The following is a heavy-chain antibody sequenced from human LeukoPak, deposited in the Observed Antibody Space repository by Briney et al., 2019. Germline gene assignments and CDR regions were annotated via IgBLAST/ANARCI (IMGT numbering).Heavy chain of an antibody. CDR2: IWYDGSNK. D-gene: IGHD5-24*01. CDR1: GFTFSSYG. Sequence: GGSLRLSCAASGFTFSSYGMHWVRQAPGKGLEWVAVIWYDGSNKYYADSVKGRFTISRDNSKNTLYLQMNSLRAEDTAVYYCAGRRVQDYYYYGMDVWGQGTTVTVSS. J-gene: IGHJ6*02. CDR3: AGRRVQDYYYYGMDV. V-gene: IGHV3-33*01.